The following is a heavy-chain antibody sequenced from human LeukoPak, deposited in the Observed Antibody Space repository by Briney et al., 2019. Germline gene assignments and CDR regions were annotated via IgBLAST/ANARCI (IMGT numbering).Heavy chain of an antibody. D-gene: IGHD1-26*01. Sequence: SETLSLTCAVSGGSISSGGYSWSWIRQPPGKGLEWIGYIYHSGSTYYNPSLKSRVTISVDRSKNQFSLKLSSVTAADTAVYYCARWEGVGVDYWGQGTLVTVSS. J-gene: IGHJ4*02. CDR1: GGSISSGGYS. CDR3: ARWEGVGVDY. V-gene: IGHV4-30-2*01. CDR2: IYHSGST.